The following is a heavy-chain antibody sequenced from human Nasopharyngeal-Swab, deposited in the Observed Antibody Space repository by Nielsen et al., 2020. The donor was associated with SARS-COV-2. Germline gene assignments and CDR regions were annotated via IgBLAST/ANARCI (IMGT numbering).Heavy chain of an antibody. Sequence: GESLKISCAASGFTFSTYAMTWVRQAPGKGLEWVSTIDAGGANTFYADSVKGRFTISRDNSKNTVYLQMNSLRADDTAVYLCVKDWRYGGGYWGQGTLVTVSS. D-gene: IGHD4/OR15-4a*01. J-gene: IGHJ4*02. CDR1: GFTFSTYA. CDR3: VKDWRYGGGY. V-gene: IGHV3-23*01. CDR2: IDAGGANT.